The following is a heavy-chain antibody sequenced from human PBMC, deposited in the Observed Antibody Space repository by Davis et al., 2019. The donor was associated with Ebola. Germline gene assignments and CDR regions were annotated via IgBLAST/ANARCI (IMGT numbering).Heavy chain of an antibody. Sequence: AASVKVSCKASGYTFTIYYIHWVRQAPGQGLEWMGIFNPSGGSTSYAQKFQGRVTMTRDTSTSTVYVEVSSLRSEDTAVYYCARVDRGGMTTIGEDYYYYGMDVWGQGTTVTVSS. J-gene: IGHJ6*02. V-gene: IGHV1-46*01. CDR2: FNPSGGST. D-gene: IGHD5-24*01. CDR3: ARVDRGGMTTIGEDYYYYGMDV. CDR1: GYTFTIYY.